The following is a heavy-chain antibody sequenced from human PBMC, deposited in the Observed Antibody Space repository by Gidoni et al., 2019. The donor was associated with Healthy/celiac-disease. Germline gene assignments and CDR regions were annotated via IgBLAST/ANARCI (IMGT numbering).Heavy chain of an antibody. CDR1: GFTFDDYA. J-gene: IGHJ5*02. D-gene: IGHD6-13*01. CDR3: AKDSSSWLDNWFDP. V-gene: IGHV3-9*01. CDR2: ISWNSGSI. Sequence: EVQLVEAGGGLVQPGRSLRLSCAASGFTFDDYAMHWVRQAPGKGLEWVSGISWNSGSIGYADSVNGRFTISRDNAKNSLYLQMNSLRAEDTALYYCAKDSSSWLDNWFDPWGQGTLVTVSS.